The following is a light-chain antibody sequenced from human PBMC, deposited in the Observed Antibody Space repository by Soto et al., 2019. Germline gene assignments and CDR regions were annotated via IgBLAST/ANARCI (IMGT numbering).Light chain of an antibody. CDR2: DAS. Sequence: EIVMTQSPVTLSVSPGEGATLSCKASQNVYNNLAWYQQRPGQPPRLLIYDASTRATGISARFSGSGYGTEFTLTISSLQSEDFAVYFCQQCRNWPLTFGGGTNVEIK. V-gene: IGKV3-15*01. J-gene: IGKJ4*01. CDR1: QNVYNN. CDR3: QQCRNWPLT.